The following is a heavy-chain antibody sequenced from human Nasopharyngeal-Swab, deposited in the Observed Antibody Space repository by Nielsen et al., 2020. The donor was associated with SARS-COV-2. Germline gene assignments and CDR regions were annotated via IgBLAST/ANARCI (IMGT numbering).Heavy chain of an antibody. CDR2: ISSSSSYI. J-gene: IGHJ4*02. V-gene: IGHV3-21*01. Sequence: GESLKISCAASGFTFSSYSMNWVRQAPGKGLEWVSSISSSSSYIYYADSVKGRFTISRDNARNSLYLQMNSLRAEDTAVYYCARDGGSYNDYWGQGTLVTVSS. CDR1: GFTFSSYS. D-gene: IGHD1-26*01. CDR3: ARDGGSYNDY.